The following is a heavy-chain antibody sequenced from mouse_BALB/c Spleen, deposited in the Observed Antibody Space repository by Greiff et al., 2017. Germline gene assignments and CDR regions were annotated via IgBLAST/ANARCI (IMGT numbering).Heavy chain of an antibody. CDR1: GFSLTSYG. J-gene: IGHJ2*01. Sequence: QVQLKESGPGMVAPSQSLSITCTVSGFSLTSYGVHWVRQPPGKGLEWLGVIWAGGSTNYNSALMSRLSISKDNSKSQVFLKMNSLQTDDTAMYYCARGFYYYGSGGDYFDYWGQGTTLTVSS. CDR3: ARGFYYYGSGGDYFDY. CDR2: IWAGGST. V-gene: IGHV2-9*02. D-gene: IGHD1-1*01.